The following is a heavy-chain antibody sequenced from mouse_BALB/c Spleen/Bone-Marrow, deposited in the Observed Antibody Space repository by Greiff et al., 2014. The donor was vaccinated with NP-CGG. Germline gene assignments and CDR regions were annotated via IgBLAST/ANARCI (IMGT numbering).Heavy chain of an antibody. J-gene: IGHJ2*01. CDR3: ARHGITRLLDY. D-gene: IGHD2-4*01. V-gene: IGHV5-9-1*01. CDR2: ISSGGSYT. Sequence: DVMLVESGGGLVKPGGSLKLSCAASGFTFSSYAMSWVRQTPEKRLEWVATISSGGSYTYYPDSVKGRFTISRDNAKNTPYLQMSSLRSEDTAMYYCARHGITRLLDYWGQGTTLTVSS. CDR1: GFTFSSYA.